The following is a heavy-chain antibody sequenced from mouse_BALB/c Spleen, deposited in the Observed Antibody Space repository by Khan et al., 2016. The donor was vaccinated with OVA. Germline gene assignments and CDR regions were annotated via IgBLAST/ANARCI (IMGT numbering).Heavy chain of an antibody. CDR3: AGAGYGGFAY. V-gene: IGHV5-4*02. CDR2: ISDGGSYT. J-gene: IGHJ3*01. Sequence: EVELVESGGGLVKPGGSLKLSCAASGFTFSDYYMYWVRQTPEKRLEWVATISDGGSYTYYPDSVKGRFTISSDTAKNHLYLQMSSPKSEGSDMYNSAGAGYGGFAYWDKGTLVTDS. D-gene: IGHD1-1*02. CDR1: GFTFSDYY.